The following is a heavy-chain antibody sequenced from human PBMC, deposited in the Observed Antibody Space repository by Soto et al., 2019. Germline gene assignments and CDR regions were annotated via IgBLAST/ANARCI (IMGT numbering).Heavy chain of an antibody. CDR1: GYSISSGGYY. D-gene: IGHD1-26*01. V-gene: IGHV4-31*03. J-gene: IGHJ4*02. CDR2: IDYSGST. CDR3: ARIAKQGARLDF. Sequence: QVQLQESGPGLVKPSQTLSLTCTVSGYSISSGGYYWSWIRQHPGKGLEWMGYIDYSGSTYYNPSLQSRVTMSLDTSKNQFALNLSSVTAADAAMFYCARIAKQGARLDFWGQGTLVTVSS.